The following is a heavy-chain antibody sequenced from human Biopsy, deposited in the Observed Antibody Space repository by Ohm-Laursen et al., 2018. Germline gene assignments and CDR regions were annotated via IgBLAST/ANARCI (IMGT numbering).Heavy chain of an antibody. V-gene: IGHV4-39*01. CDR1: GGYISSSTTYY. Sequence: SETLSLTWTVSGGYISSSTTYYWAWLRQPPGKGLEWIGSIYNTETTFYNPSLKSRVTISVDTSTNQFSLKVSSVTAADTALYFCARHPTGFWFDPWGHGTLVTVSS. CDR2: IYNTETT. CDR3: ARHPTGFWFDP. J-gene: IGHJ5*02.